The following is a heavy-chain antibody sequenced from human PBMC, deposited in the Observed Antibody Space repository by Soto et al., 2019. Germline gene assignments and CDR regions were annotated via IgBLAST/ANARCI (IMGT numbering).Heavy chain of an antibody. CDR2: ISYDGSNK. D-gene: IGHD2-2*01. CDR1: GFTFSSYA. J-gene: IGHJ6*02. CDR3: ARVYCISTSCHYYGMDV. Sequence: QVQLVESGGGVVQPGRSLRLSCAASGFTFSSYAMHWVRQAPGKGLEWVAVISYDGSNKYYADSVKGRFTISRDNSKNXXYLQMNSLRAEDTAVYYCARVYCISTSCHYYGMDVWGQGTTVTVSS. V-gene: IGHV3-30-3*01.